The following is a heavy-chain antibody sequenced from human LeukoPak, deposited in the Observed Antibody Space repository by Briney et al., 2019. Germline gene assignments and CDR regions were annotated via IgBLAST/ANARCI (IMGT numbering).Heavy chain of an antibody. J-gene: IGHJ5*02. V-gene: IGHV1-69*04. D-gene: IGHD6-13*01. CDR2: IIPILGIA. CDR3: ARGAIAAADIWFDP. CDR1: GGTFSSYA. Sequence: ASVKVSCKASGGTFSSYAISWVRQAPGQGLEWMGRIIPILGIANYAQKFQGRVTMTRDTSTSTVYMELSSLRSEDTAVYYCARGAIAAADIWFDPWGQGTLVTVSS.